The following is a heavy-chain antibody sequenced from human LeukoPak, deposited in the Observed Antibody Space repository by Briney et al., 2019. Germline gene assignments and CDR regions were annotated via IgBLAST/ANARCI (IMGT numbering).Heavy chain of an antibody. CDR1: GGSISSGDYY. Sequence: SETLSLTCTVSGGSISSGDYYWSWIRQPPGKGPEWIGYIYYSGSTYYNPSLKSRVTISVDTSKNQFSLKLSSVTAADTAVYYCARVVTQGYFDYWGQGTLVTVSS. V-gene: IGHV4-30-4*08. CDR2: IYYSGST. D-gene: IGHD4-23*01. J-gene: IGHJ4*02. CDR3: ARVVTQGYFDY.